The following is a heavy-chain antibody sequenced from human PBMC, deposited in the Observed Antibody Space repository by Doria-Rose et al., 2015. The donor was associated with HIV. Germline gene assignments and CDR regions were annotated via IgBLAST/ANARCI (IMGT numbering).Heavy chain of an antibody. J-gene: IGHJ4*02. Sequence: QATLKESGPVLVKPTETLTLTYTVSGVSLSSPGMGVSWIRQPPGKALEWLANIFSDDERSYKTSLKSRLTISRVTSKSQVVLTMTDMDPVDTATYYCARIKSSRWYHKYYFDFWGQGTLVIVSA. CDR2: IFSDDER. D-gene: IGHD6-13*01. CDR3: ARIKSSRWYHKYYFDF. V-gene: IGHV2-26*01. CDR1: GVSLSSPGMG.